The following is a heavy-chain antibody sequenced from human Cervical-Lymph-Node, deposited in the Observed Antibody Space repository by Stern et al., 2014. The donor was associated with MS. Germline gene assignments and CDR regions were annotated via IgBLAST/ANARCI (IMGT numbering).Heavy chain of an antibody. D-gene: IGHD6-13*01. J-gene: IGHJ5*02. Sequence: QVQLGQSGAEVTKPGSSVKVSCKASGGTFSKFPSSWVRHAPGQGLEGMGGVFPVFGTPTYAQEFRGRVTITADVSTSTVYMELSSLRSDDTAVYYCALSSETSDRWYSLGYDLWGQGTLVTVSS. V-gene: IGHV1-69*01. CDR2: VFPVFGTP. CDR1: GGTFSKFP. CDR3: ALSSETSDRWYSLGYDL.